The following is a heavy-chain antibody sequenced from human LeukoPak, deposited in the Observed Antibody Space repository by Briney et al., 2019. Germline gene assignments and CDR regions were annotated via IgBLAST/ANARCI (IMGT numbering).Heavy chain of an antibody. V-gene: IGHV3-21*01. CDR1: GFTFSSYS. CDR3: ARSSSITMVRGVISHYFDY. Sequence: GGSLRLSCAASGFTFSSYSMNWVRQAPGKGLEWVSSISSSSSYIYYADSVKGRFTISRDNAKNSLYLQMNSLRAEDTAAYYCARSSSITMVRGVISHYFDYWGQGTLVTVSS. D-gene: IGHD3-10*01. J-gene: IGHJ4*02. CDR2: ISSSSSYI.